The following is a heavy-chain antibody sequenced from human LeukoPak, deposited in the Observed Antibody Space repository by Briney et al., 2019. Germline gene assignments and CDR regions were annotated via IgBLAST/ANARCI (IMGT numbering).Heavy chain of an antibody. CDR2: IYPGDSDT. CDR3: ARRLMYYYDSSGYDVAFDI. CDR1: GYSFTNYW. V-gene: IGHV5-51*01. Sequence: GESLKISCKGSGYSFTNYWIGWVRQMPGKGLEWMGVIYPGDSDTIYSPSFQGQVTISADKSIITVYLQWSSLKASDTAMYYCARRLMYYYDSSGYDVAFDIWGQGTMVTVSS. D-gene: IGHD3-22*01. J-gene: IGHJ3*02.